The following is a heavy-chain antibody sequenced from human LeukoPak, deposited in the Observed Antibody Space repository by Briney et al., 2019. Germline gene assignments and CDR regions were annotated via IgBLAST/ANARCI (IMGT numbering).Heavy chain of an antibody. CDR1: GFTFSDYW. V-gene: IGHV3-7*01. CDR3: ARDVDYANPRHDY. J-gene: IGHJ4*02. D-gene: IGHD4/OR15-4a*01. Sequence: PGGSLRLSCAASGFTFSDYWMSWVRRSPGKGLEWVANIKHDGSEKYYVDSLKGRFTISRDNAKNSLYLQMNSLRAEDTAVYYCARDVDYANPRHDYWGQGTLVTVSS. CDR2: IKHDGSEK.